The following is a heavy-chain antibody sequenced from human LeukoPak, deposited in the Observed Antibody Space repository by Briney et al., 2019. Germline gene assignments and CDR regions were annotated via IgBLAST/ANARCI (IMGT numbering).Heavy chain of an antibody. CDR2: MNPNSGNT. Sequence: ASVKVSCKASGYTFTSYDINWVRQATGQGLEWMGWMNPNSGNTGYAQKFQGRVTMTRNTSISTAYMELSSLRSEDTAVYYCARMYSSSWYLWRDFDYWGQGTLVTVSS. CDR1: GYTFTSYD. J-gene: IGHJ4*02. D-gene: IGHD6-13*01. CDR3: ARMYSSSWYLWRDFDY. V-gene: IGHV1-8*01.